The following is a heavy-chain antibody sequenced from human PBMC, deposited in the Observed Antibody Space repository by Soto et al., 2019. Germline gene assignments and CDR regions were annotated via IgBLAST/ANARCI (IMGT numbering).Heavy chain of an antibody. J-gene: IGHJ2*01. CDR2: ISATGGNI. Sequence: GSLRLSCVASGFTFSDYAMTWVRQAPGKGLEWVATISATGGNIEYTDSLKGRFTISRDNSKNTLYLQLNGLTSDDTAVHYCAKVAGGLGYFDLWGRGTLVTVSS. V-gene: IGHV3-23*01. D-gene: IGHD3-16*01. CDR1: GFTFSDYA. CDR3: AKVAGGLGYFDL.